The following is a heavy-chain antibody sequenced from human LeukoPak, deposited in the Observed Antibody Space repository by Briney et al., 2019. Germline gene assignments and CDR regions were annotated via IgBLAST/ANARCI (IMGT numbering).Heavy chain of an antibody. CDR2: ISGSGGST. J-gene: IGHJ3*02. V-gene: IGHV3-23*01. CDR3: AKDHRDYYDSSGYSLRSAFDI. CDR1: GFTFSRYA. Sequence: GGSLRLSCAASGFTFSRYAMSWVRQAPGKGLEWVSAISGSGGSTNYADSVKGRFTISRDNSKNTLYLQMNSLRAEDTAVYYCAKDHRDYYDSSGYSLRSAFDIWGQGTMVTVSS. D-gene: IGHD3-22*01.